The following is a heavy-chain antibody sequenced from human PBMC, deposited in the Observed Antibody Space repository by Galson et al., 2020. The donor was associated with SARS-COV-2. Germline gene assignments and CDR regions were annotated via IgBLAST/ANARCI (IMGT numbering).Heavy chain of an antibody. CDR1: GGSIGSHY. D-gene: IGHD6-13*01. CDR3: ARGAATTAGFFDL. Sequence: SETLSLTCSVFGGSIGSHYWSWIRQTPGKGLEWIAYIYYSGSRNYNPSLQIRVTISIDTSKNQLSLNLRSVTAADTAIYYCARGAATTAGFFDLWGQGTLVTVSS. J-gene: IGHJ4*02. CDR2: IYYSGSR. V-gene: IGHV4-59*11.